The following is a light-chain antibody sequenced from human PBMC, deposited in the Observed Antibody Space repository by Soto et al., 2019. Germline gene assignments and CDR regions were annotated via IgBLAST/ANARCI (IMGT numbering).Light chain of an antibody. CDR1: EGISNY. CDR2: AAS. CDR3: HKYNSAPLT. Sequence: DIPMTQSPSSLSASVGDRVTITCRASEGISNYLAWYQQKPGKVPKLLIYAASTLQSGVPSRFSGSGSGRDFTLTISSLQPEDVATYYCHKYNSAPLTFGPGTKVDIK. V-gene: IGKV1-27*01. J-gene: IGKJ3*01.